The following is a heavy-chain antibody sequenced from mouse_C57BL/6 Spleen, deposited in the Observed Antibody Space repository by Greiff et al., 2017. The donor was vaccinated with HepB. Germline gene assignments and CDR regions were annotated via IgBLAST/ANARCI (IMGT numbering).Heavy chain of an antibody. J-gene: IGHJ2*01. CDR3: ARMTYSNLDY. V-gene: IGHV8-12*01. CDR2: IYWDDDK. CDR1: GFSLSTSGMG. D-gene: IGHD2-5*01. Sequence: QVTLKESAPGILQSSQTLSLTCSFSGFSLSTSGMGVSWIRQPSGKGLEWLAHIYWDDDKRYNPSLKSRLTISKDTSRNQVFLKITSVDTADTATYYCARMTYSNLDYWGQGTTLTVSS.